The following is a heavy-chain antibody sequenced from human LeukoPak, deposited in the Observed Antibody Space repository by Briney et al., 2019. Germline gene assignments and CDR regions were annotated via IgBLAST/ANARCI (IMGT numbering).Heavy chain of an antibody. CDR1: GGSISNYY. V-gene: IGHV4-59*01. CDR2: IYYSGST. D-gene: IGHD6-19*01. J-gene: IGHJ4*02. CDR3: ARMGSGWYVGLDY. Sequence: PSETLSLTCTVSGGSISNYYWSWIRQPPGKGLEWIGYIYYSGSTNYNPSLKSRVTISVDTSKNQFSLKLSSVTAADTAVYYCARMGSGWYVGLDYWGQGTLVTVSS.